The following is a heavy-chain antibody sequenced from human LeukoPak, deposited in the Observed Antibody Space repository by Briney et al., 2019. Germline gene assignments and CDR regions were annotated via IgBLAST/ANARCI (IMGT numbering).Heavy chain of an antibody. CDR3: ATVVPAAISWFDP. Sequence: SETLSLTCAVYGGSFSGYYWSWIRQPPGKGLEWIGEINHSGSTNYNPSLKSRVTISVDTSKNQLSLKLSSVTAADTAVYYCATVVPAAISWFDPWGQGTLVTVSS. CDR1: GGSFSGYY. D-gene: IGHD2-2*02. CDR2: INHSGST. V-gene: IGHV4-34*01. J-gene: IGHJ5*02.